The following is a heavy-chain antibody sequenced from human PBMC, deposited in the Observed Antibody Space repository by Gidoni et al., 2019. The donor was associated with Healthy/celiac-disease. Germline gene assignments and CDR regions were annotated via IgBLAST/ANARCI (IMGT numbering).Heavy chain of an antibody. CDR2: IYYSGST. J-gene: IGHJ5*02. D-gene: IGHD2-15*01. CDR3: ATYCSGGSCQVYNWFDP. V-gene: IGHV4-39*01. CDR1: GGSISSSSYY. Sequence: QLPLQESGPGLVKPSETLSLTCTVSGGSISSSSYYWGWIRQPPGKGLEWIGSIYYSGSTYYNPSLKSRVTISVDTSKNQFSLKLSSVTAADTAVYYCATYCSGGSCQVYNWFDPWGQGTLVTVSS.